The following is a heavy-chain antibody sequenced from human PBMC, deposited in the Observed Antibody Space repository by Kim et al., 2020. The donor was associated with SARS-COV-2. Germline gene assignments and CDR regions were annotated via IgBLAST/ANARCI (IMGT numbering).Heavy chain of an antibody. D-gene: IGHD2-2*03. CDR1: GFTFSSYG. V-gene: IGHV3-33*05. J-gene: IGHJ4*01. CDR3: ASSLNGYCSSTSCYQFD. Sequence: GGSLRLSCAASGFTFSSYGMHWVRQAPGKGLEWVAVISYDGSNKYYADSVKGRFTISRDNSKNTLYLQMNSLRAEDTAVYYCASSLNGYCSSTSCYQFD. CDR2: ISYDGSNK.